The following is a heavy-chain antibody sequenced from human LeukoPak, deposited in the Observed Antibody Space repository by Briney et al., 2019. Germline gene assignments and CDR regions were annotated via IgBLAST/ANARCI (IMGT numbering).Heavy chain of an antibody. CDR1: GYTFTGYY. CDR2: INPNSGGT. CDR3: ASGGRDGYNPSYYGMDV. J-gene: IGHJ6*02. Sequence: GASVKVSCKASGYTFTGYYMHWVRQAPGQGLEWMGRINPNSGGTNYAQKFQGRVTMTRDTSISTAYMELSGLRSDDTAVYYCASGGRDGYNPSYYGMDVWGQGTTVTVSS. V-gene: IGHV1-2*06. D-gene: IGHD5-24*01.